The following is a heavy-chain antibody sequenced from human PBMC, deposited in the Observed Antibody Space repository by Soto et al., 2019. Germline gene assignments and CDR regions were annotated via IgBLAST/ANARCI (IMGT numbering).Heavy chain of an antibody. V-gene: IGHV3-30-3*01. CDR1: GFSFSSYD. CDR2: ISDDGTNK. Sequence: QVQLVESGGGVVQPGRSLRLSCVASGFSFSSYDLHWVRQAPGKGLEWVALISDDGTNKYYAASVKGRFTISRDNSKSSLFLQMNSLTAEDTAVYFCARDLVGQQSPSLDYWGQGTLVTVSS. CDR3: ARDLVGQQSPSLDY. J-gene: IGHJ4*02. D-gene: IGHD2-8*02.